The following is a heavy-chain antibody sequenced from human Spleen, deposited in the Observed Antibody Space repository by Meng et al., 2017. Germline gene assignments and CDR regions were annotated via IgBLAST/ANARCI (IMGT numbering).Heavy chain of an antibody. CDR3: ARGPGYYDSSGYPEYFQH. V-gene: IGHV3-48*03. CDR1: GFTFSSYE. Sequence: GGSLRLSCAASGFTFSSYEMNWVRQAPGKGLEWVSYISSSGSTIYYADSVKGRFTISRDNAKNSLYLQMNSLRAEDTAVYYCARGPGYYDSSGYPEYFQHWGQGTLVTVSS. D-gene: IGHD3-22*01. CDR2: ISSSGSTI. J-gene: IGHJ1*01.